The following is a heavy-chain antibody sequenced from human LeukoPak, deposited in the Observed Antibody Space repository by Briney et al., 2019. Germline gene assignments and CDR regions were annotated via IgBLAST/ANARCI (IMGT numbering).Heavy chain of an antibody. CDR1: EYTFTGYY. D-gene: IGHD2-21*01. CDR2: INPNSGGT. CDR3: ARDRGIAHCGGDWYAGAFDI. Sequence: ASVKVSCKASEYTFTGYYIHWVRQAPGQGLEWMGWINPNSGGTNYAQKFQGRVTMTRDTSISTAYMELSRLRSDDTAVYYCARDRGIAHCGGDWYAGAFDIWGQGTMVTVSS. J-gene: IGHJ3*02. V-gene: IGHV1-2*02.